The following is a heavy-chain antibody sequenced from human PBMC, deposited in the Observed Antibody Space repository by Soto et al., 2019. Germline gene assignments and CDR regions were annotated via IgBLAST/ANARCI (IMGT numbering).Heavy chain of an antibody. CDR3: AKDAVSLGMVRGVMGSNYYGMDV. V-gene: IGHV3-30*18. J-gene: IGHJ6*02. Sequence: GGSLRLSCAASGFTFSSYGMHWVRQAPGKGLEWVAVISYDGSNKYYADSVKGRFTISRDNSKNTLYLQMNSLRAEDTAVYYCAKDAVSLGMVRGVMGSNYYGMDVWGQGTTVTVSS. D-gene: IGHD3-10*01. CDR1: GFTFSSYG. CDR2: ISYDGSNK.